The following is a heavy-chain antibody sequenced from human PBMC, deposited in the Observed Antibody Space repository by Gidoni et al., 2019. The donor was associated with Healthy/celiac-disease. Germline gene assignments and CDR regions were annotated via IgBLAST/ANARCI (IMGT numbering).Heavy chain of an antibody. CDR1: GYTFTSYD. J-gene: IGHJ4*02. CDR3: ARVRIAAAGTIIDY. V-gene: IGHV1-8*01. CDR2: MNTNSGNT. Sequence: QVQLVQSGAEVQKPGASVKVSCKASGYTFTSYDINWVRQATGQGLEWMGWMNTNSGNTGYAQKVQCRVTMTSNTSISTAYMELSSLRSEDTAVYYCARVRIAAAGTIIDYWGQGTLVTVSS. D-gene: IGHD6-13*01.